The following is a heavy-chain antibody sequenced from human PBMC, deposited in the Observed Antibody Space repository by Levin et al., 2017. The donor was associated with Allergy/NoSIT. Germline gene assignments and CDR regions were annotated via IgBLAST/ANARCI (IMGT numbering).Heavy chain of an antibody. J-gene: IGHJ6*02. D-gene: IGHD3-22*01. Sequence: GGSLRLSCAASGFTFSSYAMHWVRQAPGKGLEWVAVISYDGSNKYYADSVKGRFTISRDNSKNTLYLQMNSLRAEDTAVYYCARGIYYYDSSGYLFGTNHYYYYGMDGWGQGTTVTVSS. CDR1: GFTFSSYA. CDR2: ISYDGSNK. V-gene: IGHV3-30-3*01. CDR3: ARGIYYYDSSGYLFGTNHYYYYGMDG.